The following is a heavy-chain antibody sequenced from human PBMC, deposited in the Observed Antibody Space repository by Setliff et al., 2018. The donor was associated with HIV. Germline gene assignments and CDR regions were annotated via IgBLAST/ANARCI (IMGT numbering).Heavy chain of an antibody. V-gene: IGHV4-31*03. CDR2: IYYSGTT. Sequence: SETLSLTCSVSGASVVSGGYYWSWIRQHPEKGLEWIGYIYYSGTTTYNPSLRSRVTISLDTSLNQFSLKVNSVTAADTAVYYCASSARKSFYFWTDARTTYPPYYFDYWGQGTLVTVSS. D-gene: IGHD3-3*01. J-gene: IGHJ4*02. CDR1: GASVVSGGYY. CDR3: ASSARKSFYFWTDARTTYPPYYFDY.